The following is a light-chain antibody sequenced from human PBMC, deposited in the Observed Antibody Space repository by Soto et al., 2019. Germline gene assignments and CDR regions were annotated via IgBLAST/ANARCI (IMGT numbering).Light chain of an antibody. Sequence: DIVLTQSPGTLSLSPGGRATLSCRASQSVGRSYLAWYQQKPGQAPRLLISSVSKRATGIPDRFSGSGSGTDFTLNISSLEHEDFAVYYCQQRSNWPTFGGGTKVDIK. CDR1: QSVGRSY. J-gene: IGKJ4*01. CDR2: SVS. V-gene: IGKV3D-20*02. CDR3: QQRSNWPT.